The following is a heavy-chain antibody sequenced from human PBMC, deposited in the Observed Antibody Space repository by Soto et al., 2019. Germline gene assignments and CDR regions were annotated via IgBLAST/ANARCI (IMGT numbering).Heavy chain of an antibody. J-gene: IGHJ4*02. Sequence: EVQLVESGGGLIQPGGSLRLSCAASGFTVSSNYMSWVRQAPGKGLEWVSVIYSGGSTYYADSVKGRFTISRDNSKNTLYLQMNSLRAEDTAVYYCAREKWEPGQPNYFDYWGQGTLVTVSS. V-gene: IGHV3-53*01. CDR2: IYSGGST. CDR1: GFTVSSNY. D-gene: IGHD1-26*01. CDR3: AREKWEPGQPNYFDY.